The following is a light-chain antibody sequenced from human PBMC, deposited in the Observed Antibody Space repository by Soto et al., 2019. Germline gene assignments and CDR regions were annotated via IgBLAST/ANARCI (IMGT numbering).Light chain of an antibody. Sequence: EIVLTQSPGTLSLSPGERATLSCRASQSVSSSYLAWSQQKPGQAPSLIIYGASSRATGIPDRFSGSGSGTDFTLTISRLEPEDFAVYYCHQYSSSLWTFGQGTKVDIK. V-gene: IGKV3-20*01. CDR3: HQYSSSLWT. CDR2: GAS. CDR1: QSVSSSY. J-gene: IGKJ1*01.